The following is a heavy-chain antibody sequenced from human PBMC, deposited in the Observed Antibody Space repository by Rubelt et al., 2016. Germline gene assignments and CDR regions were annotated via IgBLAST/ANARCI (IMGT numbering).Heavy chain of an antibody. Sequence: QVQLVQSGAEVKKPGASVKVSCKASGYTFTSYGISWVRQAPGQGLEWMGWISAYNGNTNYAQKPPGRGTMTTDTYTSTAYMELRSLRSDDTAVYYCARDRIRIAARQGWYFDLWGRGTLVTVSS. CDR3: ARDRIRIAARQGWYFDL. V-gene: IGHV1-18*01. CDR2: ISAYNGNT. D-gene: IGHD6-6*01. J-gene: IGHJ2*01. CDR1: GYTFTSYG.